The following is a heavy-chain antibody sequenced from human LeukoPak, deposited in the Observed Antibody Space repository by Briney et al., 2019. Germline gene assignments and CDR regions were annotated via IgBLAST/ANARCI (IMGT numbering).Heavy chain of an antibody. V-gene: IGHV4-39*07. J-gene: IGHJ4*02. Sequence: TASETLSLTCTVSGGSISSGGYYWSWIRQPPGKGLEWIGEINHSGSTNYNPSLKSRVTISVDTSKNQFSLKLSSVTAADTAVYYCARARMDSSGSKHVTPESYDYWGQGTLVTVSS. D-gene: IGHD3-22*01. CDR3: ARARMDSSGSKHVTPESYDY. CDR2: INHSGST. CDR1: GGSISSGGYY.